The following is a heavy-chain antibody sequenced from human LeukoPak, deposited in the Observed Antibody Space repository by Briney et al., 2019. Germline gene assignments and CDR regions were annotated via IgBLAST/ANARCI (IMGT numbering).Heavy chain of an antibody. Sequence: SETLSLTCTVSGGSISSSSYYWGWIRQPPGKGLEWIGSIYYSGSTYYNPSLKRRVTISVDTSKNQFSLNLRSVTAADTAVYYCARGLHYNILTGGMDVWGQGTTVIVSS. D-gene: IGHD3-9*01. CDR1: GGSISSSSYY. CDR2: IYYSGST. J-gene: IGHJ6*02. CDR3: ARGLHYNILTGGMDV. V-gene: IGHV4-39*01.